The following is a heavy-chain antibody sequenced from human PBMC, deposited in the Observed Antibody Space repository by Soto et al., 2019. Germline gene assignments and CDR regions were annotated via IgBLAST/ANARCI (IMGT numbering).Heavy chain of an antibody. CDR2: IYYSGST. CDR1: GGSISSYY. V-gene: IGHV4-59*01. J-gene: IGHJ6*02. CDR3: ARDRIAAAGDYYYYGMDV. D-gene: IGHD6-13*01. Sequence: SETLSLTCTVSGGSISSYYWSWIRQPPGKGLEWIGYIYYSGSTNYNPSLKSRVTISVDTSKNQFSLKLSSVTAADTAVYYCARDRIAAAGDYYYYGMDVWGQGTTVTVSS.